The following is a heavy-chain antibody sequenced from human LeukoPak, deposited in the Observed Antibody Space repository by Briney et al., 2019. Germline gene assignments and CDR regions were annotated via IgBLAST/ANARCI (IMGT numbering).Heavy chain of an antibody. J-gene: IGHJ4*02. Sequence: PGGSLRLSCAASGFTFSSYSMNWVRQAPGKGLEWVSSISSSSSYIYYADSVKGRFTISRDNSKNTLYLQMNSLRAEDTAVYYCAKARPVEWELSYIYQDFDYWGQGTLVTVSS. CDR3: AKARPVEWELSYIYQDFDY. V-gene: IGHV3-21*04. D-gene: IGHD3-3*01. CDR2: ISSSSSYI. CDR1: GFTFSSYS.